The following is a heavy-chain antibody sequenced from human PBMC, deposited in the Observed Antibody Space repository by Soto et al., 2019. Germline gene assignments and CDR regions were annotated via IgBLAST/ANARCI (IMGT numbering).Heavy chain of an antibody. CDR3: ARARDTAMAPFDY. J-gene: IGHJ4*02. CDR1: GYTFTGYY. D-gene: IGHD5-18*01. Sequence: ASVKVSCEASGYTFTGYYMHWVRQAPGQGLEWMGWINPNSGGTNYAQKFQGWVTMTRDTSISTAYMELSRLRSDDTAVYYCARARDTAMAPFDYWGQGTLVTVSS. CDR2: INPNSGGT. V-gene: IGHV1-2*04.